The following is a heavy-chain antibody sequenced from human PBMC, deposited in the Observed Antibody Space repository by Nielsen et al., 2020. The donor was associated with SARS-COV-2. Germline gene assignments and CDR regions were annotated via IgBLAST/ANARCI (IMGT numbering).Heavy chain of an antibody. CDR1: GYTFTSYY. J-gene: IGHJ4*02. Sequence: ASVKVSCKASGYTFTSYYIHWVRQAPGQGLEWMGIINPSGGSTSYAQKFQGRVTMTRDTSTSTVYMELSSLRSEDMAVYYCARETRDIVLVVGYFDYWGQGTLVTVSS. CDR3: ARETRDIVLVVGYFDY. CDR2: INPSGGST. D-gene: IGHD2-8*02. V-gene: IGHV1-46*01.